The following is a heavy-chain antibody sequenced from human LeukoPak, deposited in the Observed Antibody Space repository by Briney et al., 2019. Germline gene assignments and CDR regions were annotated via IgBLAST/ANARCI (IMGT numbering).Heavy chain of an antibody. J-gene: IGHJ4*02. CDR2: IGTAGDT. D-gene: IGHD1-26*01. V-gene: IGHV3-13*01. CDR3: ARDGEYSESYYHFDY. Sequence: GGSLRLSCAASGFTFSSYDMHWVRQATGKGLEWVSAIGTAGDTYYPDSVKGRFTISRDNAKNSLYLQMNSLRAEDTAVYYCARDGEYSESYYHFDYWGQGTLVTVSS. CDR1: GFTFSSYD.